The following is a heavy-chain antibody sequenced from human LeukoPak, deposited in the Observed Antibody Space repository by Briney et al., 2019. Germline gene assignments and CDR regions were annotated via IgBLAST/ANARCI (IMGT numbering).Heavy chain of an antibody. CDR3: ARGILRDYYDSSGFYHRGGVGY. J-gene: IGHJ4*02. CDR2: IYYSGST. V-gene: IGHV4-59*08. D-gene: IGHD3-22*01. CDR1: GGSISSYY. Sequence: PSETLSLTCTVSGGSISSYYWSWIRQPPGKGLEWIGYIYYSGSTNYNPSLKSRVRISVETSKNQFSLRLSSVTAADTAVYFCARGILRDYYDSSGFYHRGGVGYWGQGTLVTVSS.